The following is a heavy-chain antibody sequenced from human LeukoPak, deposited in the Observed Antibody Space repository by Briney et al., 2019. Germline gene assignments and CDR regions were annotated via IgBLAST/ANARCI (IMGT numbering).Heavy chain of an antibody. CDR3: AKDSTSFPAFDAFDI. Sequence: GGSLRLSCAASGFTFDDYAMHWVRQAPGKGLEWVSGISWNSGSIGYADSVKGRFTISRDNAKNSLYLQMNSLRAEDTALYYCAKDSTSFPAFDAFDIWGQGTMVTASS. J-gene: IGHJ3*02. CDR1: GFTFDDYA. CDR2: ISWNSGSI. V-gene: IGHV3-9*01. D-gene: IGHD2-2*01.